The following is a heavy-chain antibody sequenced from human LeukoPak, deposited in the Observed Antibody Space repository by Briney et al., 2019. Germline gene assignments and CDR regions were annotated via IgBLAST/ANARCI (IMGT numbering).Heavy chain of an antibody. J-gene: IGHJ4*02. D-gene: IGHD5-12*01. Sequence: GGSLRLSCAASGFTYSSYSMNWVRQAPGKGLEWVSSISSSSSYIYYADSVKGRFTISRDNAKNSLYLQMNSQRAEDTAVYYCARSEVAWPDYWGQGTLVTVSS. CDR3: ARSEVAWPDY. V-gene: IGHV3-21*01. CDR2: ISSSSSYI. CDR1: GFTYSSYS.